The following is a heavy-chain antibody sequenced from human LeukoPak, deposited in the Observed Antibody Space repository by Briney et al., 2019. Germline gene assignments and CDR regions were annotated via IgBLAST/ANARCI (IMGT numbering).Heavy chain of an antibody. V-gene: IGHV1-2*02. D-gene: IGHD3-22*01. CDR2: INPNSGGT. Sequence: VASVKVSCKASGYTFTGYYMHWVRQAPGQGLGWMGWINPNSGGTNYAQKFQGRVTMTRDTSISTAYMELSRLRSDDTAVYYCARGDSNPFYYYYYMDVWGKGTTVTVSS. J-gene: IGHJ6*03. CDR1: GYTFTGYY. CDR3: ARGDSNPFYYYYYMDV.